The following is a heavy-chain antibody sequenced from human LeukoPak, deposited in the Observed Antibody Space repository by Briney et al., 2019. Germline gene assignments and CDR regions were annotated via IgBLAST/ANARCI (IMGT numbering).Heavy chain of an antibody. CDR3: ARDQRGFSYSKYYFDY. Sequence: GGSLRLSCAASGFSFSSYDMHWVRQAPGKGLEWVAVIWYDGTNKYYVDSVKGRFNISRDNSKNTLYLQMNSLRAEDTAVYYCARDQRGFSYSKYYFDYWGQGTLVTVSS. V-gene: IGHV3-33*01. CDR2: IWYDGTNK. D-gene: IGHD5-18*01. CDR1: GFSFSSYD. J-gene: IGHJ4*02.